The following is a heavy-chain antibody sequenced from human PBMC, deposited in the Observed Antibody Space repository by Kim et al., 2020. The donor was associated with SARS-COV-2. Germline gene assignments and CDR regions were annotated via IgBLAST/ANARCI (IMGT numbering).Heavy chain of an antibody. CDR2: INSDGSST. CDR1: GFTFSSYW. D-gene: IGHD3-3*01. CDR3: ASTRRFPARDDAFDI. V-gene: IGHV3-74*01. Sequence: GGSLRLSCAASGFTFSSYWMHWVRQAPGKGLVWVSRINSDGSSTSYADSVKGRFTISRDNAKNTLYLQMNSLRAEDTAVYYCASTRRFPARDDAFDIWGQGTMVTVSS. J-gene: IGHJ3*02.